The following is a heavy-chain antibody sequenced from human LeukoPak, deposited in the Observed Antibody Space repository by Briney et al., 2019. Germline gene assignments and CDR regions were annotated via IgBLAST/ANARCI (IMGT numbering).Heavy chain of an antibody. J-gene: IGHJ1*01. Sequence: SETLSLTCAVYGGSFSGYYWSWIRQHPGKGLEWIGYIYYSGSTYYNPSLKSRVTISVDTSKNQFSLKLSSVTAADTAVYYCARALPLDYYDSSGQFQHWGQGTLVTVSS. CDR1: GGSFSGYY. CDR3: ARALPLDYYDSSGQFQH. CDR2: IYYSGST. D-gene: IGHD3-22*01. V-gene: IGHV4-31*11.